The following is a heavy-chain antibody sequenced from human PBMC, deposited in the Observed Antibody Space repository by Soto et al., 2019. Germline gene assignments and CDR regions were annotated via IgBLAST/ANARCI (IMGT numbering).Heavy chain of an antibody. V-gene: IGHV3-66*01. CDR1: GFTVSSDY. J-gene: IGHJ6*02. CDR3: ARDRIPTGMDV. Sequence: EVQLVESGGGLVQPGGSLRLSCAASGFTVSSDYMSWVRQAPGKGLEWVSVIYSGGSTYYADSVKGRFTISRDNSKNTLYLQMNSLRAEDTAVYYCARDRIPTGMDVWGQGTTVTVSS. CDR2: IYSGGST.